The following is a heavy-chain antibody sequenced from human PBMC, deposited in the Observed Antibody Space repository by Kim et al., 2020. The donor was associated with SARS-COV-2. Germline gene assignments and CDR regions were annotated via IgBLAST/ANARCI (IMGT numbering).Heavy chain of an antibody. Sequence: GGSLRLSCAASGFTFSSYAMSWVRQAPGKGLEWVSAISGSGGSTYYADSVKGRFTISRDNSKNTLYLQMNSLRAEDTAVYYCAKERGKAARNYYYYYGMDVWGQGTTVTVSS. D-gene: IGHD6-25*01. V-gene: IGHV3-23*01. CDR2: ISGSGGST. CDR1: GFTFSSYA. CDR3: AKERGKAARNYYYYYGMDV. J-gene: IGHJ6*02.